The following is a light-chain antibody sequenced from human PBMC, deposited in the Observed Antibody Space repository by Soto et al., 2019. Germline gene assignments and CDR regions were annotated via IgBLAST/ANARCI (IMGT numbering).Light chain of an antibody. CDR1: SSDVGSYNL. CDR2: EVS. V-gene: IGLV2-23*02. Sequence: QAVVTQPASVSGSPGQSITISCTGTSSDVGSYNLVSWYQQHPGKAPKLMIYEVSKRPSGVSNRFSGSKSGNTASLTISGLQAEDEADYYCYSYAGSNTYYVFGTGTKLTVL. J-gene: IGLJ1*01. CDR3: YSYAGSNTYYV.